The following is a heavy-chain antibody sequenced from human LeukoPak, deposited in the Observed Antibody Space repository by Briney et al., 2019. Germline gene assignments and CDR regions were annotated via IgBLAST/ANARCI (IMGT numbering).Heavy chain of an antibody. D-gene: IGHD6-19*01. CDR1: GGTFSSYA. CDR3: ARDLGLLSEGSGWYY. Sequence: GASVTVSCKASGGTFSSYAISWVRQAPGQGLEWMGVIIPIFGTANYAQKFQGRVTITADESTSTAYMELSSLRSEDTAVYYCARDLGLLSEGSGWYYWGQGTLVTVSS. J-gene: IGHJ4*02. V-gene: IGHV1-69*13. CDR2: IIPIFGTA.